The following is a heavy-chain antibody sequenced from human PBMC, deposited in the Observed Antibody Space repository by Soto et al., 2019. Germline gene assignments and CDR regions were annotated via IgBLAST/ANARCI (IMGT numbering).Heavy chain of an antibody. J-gene: IGHJ6*03. CDR1: GFTFSSYS. V-gene: IGHV3-21*01. D-gene: IGHD5-12*01. CDR3: ARASIVATNDYYYDYMDV. CDR2: ISSSSSYI. Sequence: EVQLVESGGGLVKPGGSLRLSCAASGFTFSSYSMNWVRQAPGKGLEWVASISSSSSYIYYADSVQGRFTISRDNATNSLYLQRNSLRAEDTAVYYCARASIVATNDYYYDYMDVLGKGTTVTVSS.